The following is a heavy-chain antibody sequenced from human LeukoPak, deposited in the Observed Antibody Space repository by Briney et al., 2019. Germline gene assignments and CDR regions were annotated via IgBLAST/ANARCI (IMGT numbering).Heavy chain of an antibody. Sequence: GGSLRLSCAASGFTFSSYSMNWVRQAPGKGLEWVSYISSSGSTIYYADSVKGRFTISRDNAKNSLYLQMNSLRAEDTAVYYCARVSGSTVTGRYYYYYYMDVWGKGTTVTISS. J-gene: IGHJ6*03. CDR2: ISSSGSTI. CDR3: ARVSGSTVTGRYYYYYYMDV. CDR1: GFTFSSYS. V-gene: IGHV3-48*04. D-gene: IGHD2-2*01.